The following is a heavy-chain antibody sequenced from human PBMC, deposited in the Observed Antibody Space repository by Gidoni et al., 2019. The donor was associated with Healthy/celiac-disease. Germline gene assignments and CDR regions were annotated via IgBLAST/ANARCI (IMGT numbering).Heavy chain of an antibody. CDR1: GFTFDDYA. J-gene: IGHJ6*02. D-gene: IGHD6-19*01. V-gene: IGHV3-9*01. Sequence: EVQLVESGGGLVQPGRSLRLSCAASGFTFDDYAMHWVRQAPGKGLEWVSGISWNSGSIGYADSVKGRFTISRDNAKNSLYLQMNSLRAEDTALYYCAKDMSVAGRRDYYYGMDVWGQGTTVTVSS. CDR3: AKDMSVAGRRDYYYGMDV. CDR2: ISWNSGSI.